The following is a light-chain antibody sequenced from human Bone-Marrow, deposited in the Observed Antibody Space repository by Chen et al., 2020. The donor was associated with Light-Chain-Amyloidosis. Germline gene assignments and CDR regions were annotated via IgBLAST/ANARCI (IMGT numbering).Light chain of an antibody. Sequence: SYELTQPPSVSVSPGQTARITCSGDDLPTKYAYWYQQKPGQAPVLVIHRGTERPSGISERFSGSSSGTPATLTISGVQAEDEADYHCQSADSSGTYEVIFGGGTKLTVL. V-gene: IGLV3-25*03. CDR3: QSADSSGTYEVI. CDR2: RGT. J-gene: IGLJ2*01. CDR1: DLPTKY.